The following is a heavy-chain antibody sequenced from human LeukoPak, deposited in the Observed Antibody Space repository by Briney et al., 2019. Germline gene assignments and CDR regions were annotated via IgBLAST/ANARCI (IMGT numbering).Heavy chain of an antibody. Sequence: GGSLRLSCAASGFTFNQYVIHWARQAPGKGLEWVAVISNDGITRFYATSVKGRCTISRDDSKNTVYLQLSSLRVEDTAVYYCVREGYYDSCCPFSGYFDFWGRGELVTVSS. CDR1: GFTFNQYV. D-gene: IGHD3-22*01. CDR3: VREGYYDSCCPFSGYFDF. V-gene: IGHV3-30*04. J-gene: IGHJ4*02. CDR2: ISNDGITR.